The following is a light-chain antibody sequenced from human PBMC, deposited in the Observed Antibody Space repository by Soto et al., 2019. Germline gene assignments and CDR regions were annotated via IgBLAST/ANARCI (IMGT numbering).Light chain of an antibody. CDR2: DTS. V-gene: IGKV3-15*01. J-gene: IGKJ4*01. Sequence: EVVMTQSPDTLSVSPGDGATLSYRASQNVHSDLAWYQQKPGQAPRLVIYDTSTRATDIPVRFTGGGSGTEFTLTIGSRKSEGFSVYYCQQYNNWPLTFGGGTKVEIK. CDR3: QQYNNWPLT. CDR1: QNVHSD.